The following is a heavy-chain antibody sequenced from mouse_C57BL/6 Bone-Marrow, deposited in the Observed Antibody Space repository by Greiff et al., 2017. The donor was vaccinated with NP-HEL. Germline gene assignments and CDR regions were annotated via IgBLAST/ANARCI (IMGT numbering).Heavy chain of an antibody. J-gene: IGHJ4*01. Sequence: VQLQQSGAELVMPGASVKLSCKASGYTFTSYWMHWVKQRPGQGLEWIGEIDPSDSSTNYNQKFKGKSTLTVDKSSSTAYMQLSSLTSEDSAVYYCARVYYGSSYDAMDYWGQGTSVTVSS. D-gene: IGHD1-1*01. CDR3: ARVYYGSSYDAMDY. CDR1: GYTFTSYW. V-gene: IGHV1-69*01. CDR2: IDPSDSST.